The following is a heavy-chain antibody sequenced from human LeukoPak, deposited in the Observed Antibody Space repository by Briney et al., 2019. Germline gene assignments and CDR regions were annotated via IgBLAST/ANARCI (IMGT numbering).Heavy chain of an antibody. CDR3: ARETIAVAGSFDP. J-gene: IGHJ5*02. CDR1: GFTFSSYA. V-gene: IGHV3-30*01. CDR2: ISYDGSNK. D-gene: IGHD6-19*01. Sequence: PGRSLRLSCAASGFTFSSYAMHWVRQAPGKGLEWVAVISYDGSNKYYADSVKGRFTISRDNSKNTLYLQMNSLRAEDTAVYYCARETIAVAGSFDPWGQGTLVTVSS.